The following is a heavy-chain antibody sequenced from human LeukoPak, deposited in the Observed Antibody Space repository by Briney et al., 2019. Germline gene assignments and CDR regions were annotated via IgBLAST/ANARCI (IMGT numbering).Heavy chain of an antibody. CDR2: ISSSSSTI. J-gene: IGHJ4*02. D-gene: IGHD5-12*01. CDR1: GFTFSSYS. V-gene: IGHV3-48*04. CDR3: ARGLYSGYDPEGY. Sequence: GGSLRLSCAASGFTFSSYSMNWVRQAPGKGLEWVSYISSSSSTIYYADSVKGRFTISRDNAKNSLYLQMNSLRAEDTAVYYCARGLYSGYDPEGYWGQGTLVTVSS.